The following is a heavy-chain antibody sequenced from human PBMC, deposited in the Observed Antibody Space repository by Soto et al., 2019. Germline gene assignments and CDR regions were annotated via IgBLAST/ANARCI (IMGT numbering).Heavy chain of an antibody. CDR1: GYIFSSYY. V-gene: IGHV1-46*03. CDR3: TRGYSGYDSTRPFDY. Sequence: ASVKVSCKASGYIFSSYYMHRVRQAPGQGLEWMGIINPSGGSTSYAQNFQGRVTMTRDTSTSTVYMELSSLRSEDTAVYYCTRGYSGYDSTRPFDYWGQGTLVTVSS. J-gene: IGHJ4*02. D-gene: IGHD5-12*01. CDR2: INPSGGST.